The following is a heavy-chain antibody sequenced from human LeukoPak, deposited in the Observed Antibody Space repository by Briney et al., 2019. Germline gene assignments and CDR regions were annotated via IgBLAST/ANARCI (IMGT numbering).Heavy chain of an antibody. J-gene: IGHJ4*02. Sequence: GGSLRLSCAASGFTFSNYAMTWVRQAPGRGLEWVSGISGSGGSTYYADSVKDRFTISRDNSKNTLYLQMNSLRAEDTAVYYCASHPIRTADYWGQGTLVTVSS. CDR1: GFTFSNYA. CDR3: ASHPIRTADY. D-gene: IGHD5-24*01. V-gene: IGHV3-23*01. CDR2: ISGSGGST.